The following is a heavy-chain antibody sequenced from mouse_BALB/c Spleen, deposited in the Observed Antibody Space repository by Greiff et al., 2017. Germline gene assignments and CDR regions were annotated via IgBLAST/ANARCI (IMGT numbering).Heavy chain of an antibody. J-gene: IGHJ4*01. D-gene: IGHD2-3*01. Sequence: EVMLVESGGGLVQPGGSLKLSCAASGFTFSSYTMSWVRQTPEKRLEWVAYISNGGGSTYYPDTVKGRFTISRDNAKNTLYLQMSSLKSEDTAMYYCARHRGDGSYYYAMDYWGQGTSVTVSS. V-gene: IGHV5-12-2*01. CDR2: ISNGGGST. CDR3: ARHRGDGSYYYAMDY. CDR1: GFTFSSYT.